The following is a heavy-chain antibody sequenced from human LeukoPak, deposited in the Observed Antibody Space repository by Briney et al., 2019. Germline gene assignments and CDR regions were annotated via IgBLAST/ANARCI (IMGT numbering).Heavy chain of an antibody. CDR2: INHSGST. Sequence: PSETLSLTCAVYGGSFSGYYWSWIRQPPGKGLEWIGEINHSGSTNYNPSLKSRVTISVDTSKNQFSLKLSSVTAADTAVYYCARSGITMVRGVIRYYYYYYMDVWGKGTTVTISS. J-gene: IGHJ6*03. D-gene: IGHD3-10*01. CDR3: ARSGITMVRGVIRYYYYYYMDV. CDR1: GGSFSGYY. V-gene: IGHV4-34*01.